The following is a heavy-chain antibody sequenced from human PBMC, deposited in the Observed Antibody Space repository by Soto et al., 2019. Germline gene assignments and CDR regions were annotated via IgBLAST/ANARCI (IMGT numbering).Heavy chain of an antibody. CDR3: ARQGFGPLHGLVDV. Sequence: QVQLQESGPGLVKPSETLSLSCTVSGGSISSYYWSWFRQSPGKRMEWIGYVHHSWGSSYNPSLQNGVAISLDTSNSQFSLKVTSVTATDTAVYYCARQGFGPLHGLVDVWGQGPTVTVSS. J-gene: IGHJ6*02. D-gene: IGHD3-10*01. CDR1: GGSISSYY. V-gene: IGHV4-59*08. CDR2: VHHSWGS.